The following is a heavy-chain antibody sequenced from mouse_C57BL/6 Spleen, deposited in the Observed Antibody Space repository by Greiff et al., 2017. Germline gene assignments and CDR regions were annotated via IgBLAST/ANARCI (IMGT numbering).Heavy chain of an antibody. J-gene: IGHJ4*01. CDR1: GYTFTDYE. D-gene: IGHD3-2*02. CDR2: IDPETGGT. CDR3: TRGAQATFYYAMDY. Sequence: VPLQQSGAELVRPGASVTLSCKASGYTFTDYEMHWVKQAPVHGLEWIGAIDPETGGTAYNQKFKGKAILTADKSSSTAYMALRSLTSEDSAVYDCTRGAQATFYYAMDYWGQGTSVTVSS. V-gene: IGHV1-15*01.